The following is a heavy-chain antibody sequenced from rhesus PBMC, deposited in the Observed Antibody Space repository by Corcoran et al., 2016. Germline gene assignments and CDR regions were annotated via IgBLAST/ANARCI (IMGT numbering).Heavy chain of an antibody. V-gene: IGHV1S9*01. D-gene: IGHD6-37*01. CDR1: GYTVTSSK. Sequence: QVQLVQSGAEVKKPGASVXLACKASGYTVTSSKINWVRQSTAQVLEWLGWIIPINVNTGYAQKFQGRVTITRDTSTSTAYMELSSLRSEDTAVYYCTLGGRFDYWGQGVLVTVSS. J-gene: IGHJ4*01. CDR2: IIPINVNT. CDR3: TLGGRFDY.